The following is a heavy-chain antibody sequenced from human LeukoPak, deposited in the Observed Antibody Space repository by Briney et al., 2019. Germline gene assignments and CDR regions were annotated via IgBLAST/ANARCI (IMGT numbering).Heavy chain of an antibody. Sequence: GGSLRLSCAASGFSLTNFAMSWVRQAPGKGLEWVSLIIGSSGDTFYADSVKGRFTISGDNSKNGLYLQMNSLRAEDTALYYCAKGAYDYIEMGYFDYWGQGTLVTVSS. J-gene: IGHJ4*02. CDR2: IIGSSGDT. CDR3: AKGAYDYIEMGYFDY. V-gene: IGHV3-23*01. CDR1: GFSLTNFA. D-gene: IGHD5-12*01.